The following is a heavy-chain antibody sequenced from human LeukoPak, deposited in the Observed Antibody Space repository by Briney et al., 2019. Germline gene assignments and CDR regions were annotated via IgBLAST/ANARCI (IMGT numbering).Heavy chain of an antibody. V-gene: IGHV4-38-2*01. CDR2: IYHSGTT. D-gene: IGHD3-22*01. Sequence: SETLSLTCRVSAYSISSGYYCGWIRQPPGKGLEWIGTIYHSGTTYYNPSLKSRVTISVDTSKNQFSLKLSSVTAADTAVYYCARQYYYDNSGYGAFDIWGRGIMVTVSS. CDR1: AYSISSGYY. CDR3: ARQYYYDNSGYGAFDI. J-gene: IGHJ3*02.